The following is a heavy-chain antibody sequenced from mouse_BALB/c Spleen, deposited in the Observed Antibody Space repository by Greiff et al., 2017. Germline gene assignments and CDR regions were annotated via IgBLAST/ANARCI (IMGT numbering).Heavy chain of an antibody. CDR3: ARDRNYAMDY. CDR1: GFSLTSYG. CDR2: IWAGGST. J-gene: IGHJ4*01. Sequence: VNVVESGPGLVAPSQSLSITCTVSGFSLTSYGVHWVRQPPGKGLEWLGVIWAGGSTNYNSALMSRLSISKDNSKSQVFLKMNSLQTDDTAMYYCARDRNYAMDYWGQGTSVTVSS. V-gene: IGHV2-9*02.